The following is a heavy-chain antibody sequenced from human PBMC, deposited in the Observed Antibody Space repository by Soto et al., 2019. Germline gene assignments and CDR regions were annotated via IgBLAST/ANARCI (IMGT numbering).Heavy chain of an antibody. V-gene: IGHV3-30*18. CDR2: ISYDGSNK. CDR1: GFTFCGYG. J-gene: IGHJ6*02. Sequence: HLGGSLGLSCAASGFTFCGYGMHWVRQAPGKGLEWVAVISYDGSNKYYADSVKGRFTISRDNSKNTLYLQMNSLRAEDTAVYYCAKGAGIVVVPAAISGQYGMDVWGQGTTVSVSS. D-gene: IGHD2-2*01. CDR3: AKGAGIVVVPAAISGQYGMDV.